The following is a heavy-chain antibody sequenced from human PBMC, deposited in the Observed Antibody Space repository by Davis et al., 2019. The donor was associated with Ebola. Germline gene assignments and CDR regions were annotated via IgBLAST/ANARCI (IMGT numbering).Heavy chain of an antibody. D-gene: IGHD2-2*01. Sequence: SETLSLTCTVSGGSVSSGSYYWSWIRQPPGKGLEWIGYIYYSGSTNYNPSLKSRATISVDTSKNQFSLKLSSVTAADTAVYYCARDVGYCSSTSCIYYYYYGMDVWGQGTTVTVSS. CDR2: IYYSGST. CDR3: ARDVGYCSSTSCIYYYYYGMDV. J-gene: IGHJ6*02. V-gene: IGHV4-61*01. CDR1: GGSVSSGSYY.